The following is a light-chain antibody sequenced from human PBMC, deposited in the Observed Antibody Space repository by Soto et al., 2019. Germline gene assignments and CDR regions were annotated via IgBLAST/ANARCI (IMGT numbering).Light chain of an antibody. CDR3: AAWDDSLSGVV. CDR1: SPNIGSNY. CDR2: RNN. Sequence: QSVLTQPPSASGTPGQRGTISCSGSSPNIGSNYVYWYQQLPGTAPKLLIYRNNQRPSGVPDRFSGSKSGTSASLAISGLRSEDEADYYCAAWDDSLSGVVFGGGTQLTVL. V-gene: IGLV1-47*01. J-gene: IGLJ2*01.